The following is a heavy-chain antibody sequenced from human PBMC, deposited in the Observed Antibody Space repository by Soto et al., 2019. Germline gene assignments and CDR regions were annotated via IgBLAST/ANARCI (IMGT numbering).Heavy chain of an antibody. CDR2: ISSDGRTK. D-gene: IGHD1-1*01. J-gene: IGHJ4*02. V-gene: IGHV3-30-3*01. Sequence: QVQLVESGGGVVQPGTSLRLSCATSGFTFSRYVMHWVRQPPGKGPEWVAQISSDGRTKFYADSVKGRFTISRDNSEDTVYVQMNRLRGDDTAVYFCARGFNEAPGVGDYWCQGTPVTVSS. CDR1: GFTFSRYV. CDR3: ARGFNEAPGVGDY.